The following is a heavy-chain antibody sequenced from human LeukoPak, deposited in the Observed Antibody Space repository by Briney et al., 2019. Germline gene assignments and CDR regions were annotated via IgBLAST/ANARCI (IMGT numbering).Heavy chain of an antibody. CDR2: IYYSGST. CDR3: ARHSGSSPHYFDY. J-gene: IGHJ4*02. CDR1: GGSISSYY. Sequence: SGTLSLTCTVSGGSISSYYWSWLRQPPGKGLEWIGFIYYSGSTHYKSSLKSRVTISVDTSKNQFSLRLSSVTAADTAVYYCARHSGSSPHYFDYWGQGTLVTVSS. D-gene: IGHD1-26*01. V-gene: IGHV4-59*08.